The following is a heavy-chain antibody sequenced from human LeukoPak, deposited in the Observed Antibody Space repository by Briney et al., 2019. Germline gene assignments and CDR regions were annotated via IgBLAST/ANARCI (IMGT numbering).Heavy chain of an antibody. Sequence: GGSLRLSCAASGFTFSSYEMNWVRQAPGKGLEWVSYISSSGRTIYYADSVKGRFTISRDNAKNSLYLQMNSLRAEDTALYYCARGEIRRLDYWGQGTLVTVSS. J-gene: IGHJ4*02. CDR1: GFTFSSYE. D-gene: IGHD1-26*01. CDR3: ARGEIRRLDY. V-gene: IGHV3-48*03. CDR2: ISSSGRTI.